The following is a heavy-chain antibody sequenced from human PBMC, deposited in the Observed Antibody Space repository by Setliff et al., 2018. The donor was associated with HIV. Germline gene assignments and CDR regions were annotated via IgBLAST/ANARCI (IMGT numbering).Heavy chain of an antibody. D-gene: IGHD6-19*01. CDR2: AYISESS. V-gene: IGHV4-38-2*01. CDR1: GYSISSDYC. J-gene: IGHJ6*02. CDR3: ARQFTVQWLVSTYGMDV. Sequence: PSETLSLTCGVSGYSISSDYCWGWIRQPAGKGLEGSGRAYISESSHYNPSLKSRGTISVDTSKNQFSLNLRSVTAADTAVYYCARQFTVQWLVSTYGMDVWGQGTTVTVSS.